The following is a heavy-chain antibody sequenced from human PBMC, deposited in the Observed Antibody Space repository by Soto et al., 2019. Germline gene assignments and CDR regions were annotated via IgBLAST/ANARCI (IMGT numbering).Heavy chain of an antibody. Sequence: GSLKISCKGSGYSFTSYWIGWVRQMPGKGLEWMGIIYPGDSDTRYSPSFQGQVTISADKSISTACLQWSSLKASDTAMYYCARQGSSATPYYYGMDVWGQGTTVTV. J-gene: IGHJ6*02. CDR1: GYSFTSYW. V-gene: IGHV5-51*01. D-gene: IGHD6-6*01. CDR2: IYPGDSDT. CDR3: ARQGSSATPYYYGMDV.